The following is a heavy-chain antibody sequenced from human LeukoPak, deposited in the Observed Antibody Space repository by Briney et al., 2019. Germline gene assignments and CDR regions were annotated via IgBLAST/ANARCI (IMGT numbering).Heavy chain of an antibody. D-gene: IGHD3-22*01. CDR2: IYYSGST. J-gene: IGHJ4*02. V-gene: IGHV4-30-4*08. Sequence: SETLSLTCTVSGGSISSGDYYWSWIRQPPGKGLEWIGYIYYSGSTYYNPSLKSRVTISVDTSKNQFSLKLSSVTAADTAVYYCARGGDSSGYWLFDYWGQGTLVTVSS. CDR1: GGSISSGDYY. CDR3: ARGGDSSGYWLFDY.